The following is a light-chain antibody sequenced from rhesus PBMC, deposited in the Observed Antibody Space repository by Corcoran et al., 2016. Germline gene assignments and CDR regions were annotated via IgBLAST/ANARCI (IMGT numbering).Light chain of an antibody. J-gene: IGKJ1*01. CDR3: LQHSDWWT. CDR1: QSVSSS. CDR2: GAS. Sequence: EIVMTHSPATLSLSPGERATLSCRASQSVSSSLAWYQQRPGQAPRLLLYGASSRATGNPDRFSGRRSGTYFHPTIGSLEPEVVAVYSRLQHSDWWTFGQGTKVEIK. V-gene: IGKV3-24*01.